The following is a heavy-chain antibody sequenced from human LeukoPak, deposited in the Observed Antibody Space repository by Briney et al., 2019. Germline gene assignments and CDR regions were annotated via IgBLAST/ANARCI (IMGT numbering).Heavy chain of an antibody. CDR3: GTHASHPFYHDRNGYYRGHLDY. Sequence: SETLSLTCTVSGGSISSYYWSWVRQPPGKGLEWIGYIYYSGSTNYNPSLKSRVTISVDTSKNQFSLKLSSVTAADTAVYYCGTHASHPFYHDRNGYYRGHLDYWGQGPVVTVSS. CDR1: GGSISSYY. J-gene: IGHJ4*02. V-gene: IGHV4-59*08. D-gene: IGHD3-22*01. CDR2: IYYSGST.